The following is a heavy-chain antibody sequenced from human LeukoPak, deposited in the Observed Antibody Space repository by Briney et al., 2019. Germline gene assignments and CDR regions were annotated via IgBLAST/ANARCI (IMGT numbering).Heavy chain of an antibody. CDR1: GFTFSSYA. CDR3: AKDRRQWLVLGWFDP. D-gene: IGHD6-19*01. Sequence: GGSLRLSCAASGFTFSSYAMHWVRQAPGKGLEWVTVISSDGTDKYYADSVKGRFTISRDNSKNTLYLHMNSLRTEDTAVYYCAKDRRQWLVLGWFDPWGQGTLVTVSP. J-gene: IGHJ5*02. V-gene: IGHV3-30*18. CDR2: ISSDGTDK.